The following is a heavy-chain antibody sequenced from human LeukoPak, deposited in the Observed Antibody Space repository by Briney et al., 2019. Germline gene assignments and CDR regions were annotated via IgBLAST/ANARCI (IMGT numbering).Heavy chain of an antibody. V-gene: IGHV3-33*01. J-gene: IGHJ3*01. CDR1: GFTFSSYG. Sequence: GGSLRLSCGASGFTFSSYGMHWVRQRPGKGLEWVTVMWSNESHKYYADSVKGRFTVSRDSAKSTLYLQIESLKVEDTAVYYCAREGLLTSPNNAFDVWGQGTMVTVSS. D-gene: IGHD3-16*01. CDR2: MWSNESHK. CDR3: AREGLLTSPNNAFDV.